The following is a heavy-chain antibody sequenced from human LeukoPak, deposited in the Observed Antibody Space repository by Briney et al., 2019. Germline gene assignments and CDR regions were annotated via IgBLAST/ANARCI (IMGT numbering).Heavy chain of an antibody. CDR3: ARVVAAAGTPDY. Sequence: PSQTLSLTCTVSGGSISSGDYYWSWIRQPPGKGLEWIGYIYYSGGTYYNPSLKSRVTISVDTSKNQFSLKLSSVTAADTAVYYCARVVAAAGTPDYWGQGTLVTVSS. CDR1: GGSISSGDYY. D-gene: IGHD6-13*01. CDR2: IYYSGGT. J-gene: IGHJ4*02. V-gene: IGHV4-30-4*01.